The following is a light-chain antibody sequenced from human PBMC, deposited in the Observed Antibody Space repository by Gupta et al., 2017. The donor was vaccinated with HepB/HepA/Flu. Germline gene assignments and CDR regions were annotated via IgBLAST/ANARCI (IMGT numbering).Light chain of an antibody. CDR2: KAS. CDR3: LQDNSNSQT. V-gene: IGKV1-5*03. J-gene: IGKJ1*01. Sequence: DIQMTQSPSTLSASVGDRVTITCRASQSISSWLAWYQQKPGQAPKLLIQKASSLESGVPSSFSGSGSGTEFTLTISSLQPDDFATYYCLQDNSNSQTFGQGTKVEIK. CDR1: QSISSW.